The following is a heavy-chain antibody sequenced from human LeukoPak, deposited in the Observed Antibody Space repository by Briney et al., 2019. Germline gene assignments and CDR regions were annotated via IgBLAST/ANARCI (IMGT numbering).Heavy chain of an antibody. Sequence: GGSLRLSCAASGFIFTDYFMSWVRQAPGKGLEWVASIKHDGSEKYYVDSVRGRFTISRDNTMNSLYLQMSSLRAEDTAVYYCATDRGWRTSGYYLYYFEYWGQGTLVTYSS. CDR2: IKHDGSEK. CDR1: GFIFTDYF. CDR3: ATDRGWRTSGYYLYYFEY. V-gene: IGHV3-7*01. J-gene: IGHJ4*02. D-gene: IGHD3-3*01.